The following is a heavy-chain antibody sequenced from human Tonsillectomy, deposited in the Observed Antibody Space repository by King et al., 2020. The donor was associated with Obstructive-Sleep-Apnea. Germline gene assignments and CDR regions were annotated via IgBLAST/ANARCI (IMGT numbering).Heavy chain of an antibody. J-gene: IGHJ1*01. CDR1: GLSFSNYA. Sequence: VQLVESGGGLVQPGGSLRLSCAASGLSFSNYAMNWVRQAPGKGLEWVSAISGSGASTYYADSVKGRFTISRDNSKNTLYLKMNSLRAEDTAVYFCAKDLSEPYFQLWGQGTLVTVS. CDR3: AKDLSEPYFQL. CDR2: ISGSGAST. V-gene: IGHV3-23*04. D-gene: IGHD1-14*01.